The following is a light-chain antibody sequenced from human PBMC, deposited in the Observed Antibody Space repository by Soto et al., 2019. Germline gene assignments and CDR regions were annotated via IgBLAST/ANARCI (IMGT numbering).Light chain of an antibody. Sequence: DIQMTQSPSSLSASVGDRVTITCPASQDISNYLNWYQQKPGKAPKLLIYDASNLETGVPSRFSGSGSGTDFTFTISSLQPEDIATYYCQQYDNLPLTFGGGTKV. CDR3: QQYDNLPLT. V-gene: IGKV1-33*01. CDR1: QDISNY. CDR2: DAS. J-gene: IGKJ4*01.